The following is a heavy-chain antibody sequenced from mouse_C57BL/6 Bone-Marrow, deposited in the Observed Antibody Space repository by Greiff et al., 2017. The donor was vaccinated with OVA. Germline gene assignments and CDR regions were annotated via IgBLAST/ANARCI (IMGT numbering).Heavy chain of an antibody. CDR1: GYTFTSYW. J-gene: IGHJ3*01. CDR2: INPSNGGT. Sequence: QVQLQQPGTELVKPGASVKLSCKASGYTFTSYWMHWVKQRPGQGLEWIGNINPSNGGTNYNEKFKSKATLHVDKSSSTAYMQLSSLTSEDSAVYYCARPAQATSWFAYWGQGTLVTVSA. V-gene: IGHV1-53*01. D-gene: IGHD3-2*02. CDR3: ARPAQATSWFAY.